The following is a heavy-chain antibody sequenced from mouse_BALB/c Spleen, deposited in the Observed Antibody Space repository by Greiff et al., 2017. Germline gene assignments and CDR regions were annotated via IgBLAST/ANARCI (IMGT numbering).Heavy chain of an antibody. Sequence: EVQVVESGGGLVQPGGSRKLSCAASGFTFSSFGMHWVRQAPEKGLEWVAYISSGSSTIYYADTVKGRFTISRDNPKNTLFLQMTSLRSEDTAMYYCARWGNPYFDYWGQGTTLTVSS. V-gene: IGHV5-17*02. J-gene: IGHJ2*01. CDR1: GFTFSSFG. CDR2: ISSGSSTI. D-gene: IGHD2-1*01. CDR3: ARWGNPYFDY.